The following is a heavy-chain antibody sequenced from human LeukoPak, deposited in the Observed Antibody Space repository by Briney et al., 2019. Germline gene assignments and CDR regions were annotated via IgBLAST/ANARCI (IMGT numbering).Heavy chain of an antibody. CDR2: ISSSGSTI. CDR1: GFTFSNAW. J-gene: IGHJ4*02. CDR3: ARTWLQFSPDY. Sequence: GGSLRLSCAASGFTFSNAWMSWVRQAPGKGLEWLSYISSSGSTIYYADPVKGRFTTSRDNAKNSLYLQMNSLRAEDTAVYYCARTWLQFSPDYWGQGILVTVSS. V-gene: IGHV3-11*01. D-gene: IGHD5-24*01.